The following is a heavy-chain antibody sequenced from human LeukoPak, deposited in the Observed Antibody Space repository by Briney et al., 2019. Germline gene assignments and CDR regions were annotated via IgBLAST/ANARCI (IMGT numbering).Heavy chain of an antibody. J-gene: IGHJ4*02. Sequence: SESLSLTCAVYGGSFSGYYWSWIRQPPGKGLEWIGEIKHSGSPNYNPSFRSRVPISVNKPKNQLSLNLSSVTAADTAVYYCAREERGAHSRDGYNSGDYWGQGTLVTVSS. CDR2: IKHSGSP. D-gene: IGHD5-24*01. V-gene: IGHV4-34*01. CDR1: GGSFSGYY. CDR3: AREERGAHSRDGYNSGDY.